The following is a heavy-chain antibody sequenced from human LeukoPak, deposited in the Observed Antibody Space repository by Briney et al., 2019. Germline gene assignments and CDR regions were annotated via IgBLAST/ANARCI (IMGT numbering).Heavy chain of an antibody. CDR2: ISSSGNTI. CDR3: AREGSSGWSNDDAFDI. Sequence: GGSLRLSCAASGFSFSSYEMNWVRQAPGKGLEWVSYISSSGNTIYHADSVKGRFTISRDNAKNSLYLQMNSLRAEDTAVYYCAREGSSGWSNDDAFDIWGQGTMVTVCS. D-gene: IGHD6-19*01. J-gene: IGHJ3*02. CDR1: GFSFSSYE. V-gene: IGHV3-48*03.